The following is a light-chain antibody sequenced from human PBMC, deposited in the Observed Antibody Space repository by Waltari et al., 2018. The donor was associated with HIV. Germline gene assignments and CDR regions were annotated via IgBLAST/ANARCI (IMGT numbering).Light chain of an antibody. CDR1: SSNIGRNY. CDR2: RTN. J-gene: IGLJ3*02. CDR3: AAWDDSLSGSWV. Sequence: QSVMTQPPSASGTPGQRVTISCSGSSSNIGRNYVNWYQQLPGTTPKLPIYRTNQRPSGVPDRFSGSKSGTSASLAISGLRSEDEADYYCAAWDDSLSGSWVFGGGTQVTIL. V-gene: IGLV1-47*01.